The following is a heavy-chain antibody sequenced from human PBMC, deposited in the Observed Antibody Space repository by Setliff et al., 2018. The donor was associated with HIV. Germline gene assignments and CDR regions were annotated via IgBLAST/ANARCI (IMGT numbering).Heavy chain of an antibody. D-gene: IGHD3-10*01. CDR2: IIPNSGGT. CDR1: GGTLSNYV. J-gene: IGHJ4*02. V-gene: IGHV1-2*04. CDR3: ARGPPYYYGE. Sequence: ASVKVSCKTSGGTLSNYVITWVRQAPGQGLEWMGMIIPNSGGTNYAQKFQGWVTMTRDTSISTAYMELSRLRSDDTAVYYCARGPPYYYGEWGQGTLVTVSS.